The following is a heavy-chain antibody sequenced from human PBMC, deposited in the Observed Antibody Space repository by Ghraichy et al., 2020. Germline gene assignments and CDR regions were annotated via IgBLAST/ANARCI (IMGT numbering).Heavy chain of an antibody. Sequence: SETLSLTCSVSGDSIRNYYWSWIRQPPGKGLEWIGFVYHSGRTDHNPSLKSRVTISVDTSKNQVSLRLSSVTAADTAVYYCAKHPDSSGSADGGYFQPWGQGTLVTVSS. CDR3: AKHPDSSGSADGGYFQP. V-gene: IGHV4-59*01. CDR1: GDSIRNYY. J-gene: IGHJ1*01. D-gene: IGHD3-22*01. CDR2: VYHSGRT.